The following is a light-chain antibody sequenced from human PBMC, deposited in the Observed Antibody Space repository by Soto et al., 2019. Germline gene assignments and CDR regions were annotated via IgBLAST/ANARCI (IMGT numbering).Light chain of an antibody. J-gene: IGKJ5*01. CDR2: GAS. CDR3: QQYGSSPLIS. CDR1: QSISSRY. V-gene: IGKV3-20*01. Sequence: EIVLTQSPGTLSLSPGDRATLSCRASQSISSRYLAWYQQKPGQAPRLLIFGASKRATGIPDRFSGSGSGRDFTLTISGLEPEDFAVYYCQQYGSSPLISFGQGTRLEIK.